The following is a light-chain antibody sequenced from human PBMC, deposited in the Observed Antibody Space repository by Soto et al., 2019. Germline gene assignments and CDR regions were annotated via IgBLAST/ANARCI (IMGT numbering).Light chain of an antibody. CDR3: ASYTTSSTYV. CDR2: DVS. CDR1: SSDVGGYSY. Sequence: QSALTQPAPVSGSPGQSIAISCTGTSSDVGGYSYVSWYQQQPGKAPKLVISDVSNRPSGVSDRFSGSKSGNTASLTISGLQTEDEADYYCASYTTSSTYVFGTGTKVTVL. V-gene: IGLV2-14*01. J-gene: IGLJ1*01.